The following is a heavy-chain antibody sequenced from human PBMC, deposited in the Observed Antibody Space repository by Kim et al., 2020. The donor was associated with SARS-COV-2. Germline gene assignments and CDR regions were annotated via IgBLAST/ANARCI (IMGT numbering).Heavy chain of an antibody. CDR3: ARASYYDYVWGSYRLPYFDY. Sequence: SETLSLTCAVYGGSFHGYYWSWIRQPPGKGLEWIGEINHSGSTNYNPSLKSRVTISVDTSKNQFSLKLSSVTAADTAVYYCARASYYDYVWGSYRLPYFDYLGQGTLVTVSS. J-gene: IGHJ4*02. CDR2: INHSGST. CDR1: GGSFHGYY. D-gene: IGHD3-16*02. V-gene: IGHV4-34*01.